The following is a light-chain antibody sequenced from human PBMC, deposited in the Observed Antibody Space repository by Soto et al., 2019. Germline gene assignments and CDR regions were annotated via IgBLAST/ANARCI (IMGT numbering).Light chain of an antibody. Sequence: DIQMTQSPSSVSASVGDRVSITCRASQGISNWLAWYQQKPGRAPKLLIYTGSSLQSGVPSRFSGTGSETDFTLTIRSLQPEDVATYFCQQDTSFPLTCGGGTKVEIK. CDR3: QQDTSFPLT. V-gene: IGKV1-12*01. CDR2: TGS. CDR1: QGISNW. J-gene: IGKJ4*01.